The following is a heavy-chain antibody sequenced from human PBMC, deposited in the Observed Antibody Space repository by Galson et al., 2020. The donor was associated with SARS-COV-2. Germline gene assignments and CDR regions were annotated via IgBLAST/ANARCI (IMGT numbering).Heavy chain of an antibody. V-gene: IGHV3-11*03. CDR3: AGSHKNFWYNFDN. Sequence: GGSLRLSCTASALIFSDYYMTWIRQAPGKGLEWISYISPSSDYTNYADSVRGRFTISRDNTKTSLFLHMDSLRAEDTAVYYCAGSHKNFWYNFDNWGQGALVTVSS. J-gene: IGHJ4*02. D-gene: IGHD6-13*01. CDR1: ALIFSDYY. CDR2: ISPSSDYT.